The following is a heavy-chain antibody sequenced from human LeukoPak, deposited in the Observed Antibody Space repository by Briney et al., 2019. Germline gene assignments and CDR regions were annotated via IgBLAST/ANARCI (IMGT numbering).Heavy chain of an antibody. CDR2: FDPEDVET. V-gene: IGHV1-24*01. J-gene: IGHJ6*02. CDR3: ATVPGNYYYYGMDV. CDR1: GYTLNELS. Sequence: ASVSVSYEVSGYTLNELSMHGVRQAPGEGLEGMVGFDPEDVETIYAQKFKGRVTMTEDTSTDTAYMELSSLRSEDTAVYYCATVPGNYYYYGMDVWGQGTTVTVSS.